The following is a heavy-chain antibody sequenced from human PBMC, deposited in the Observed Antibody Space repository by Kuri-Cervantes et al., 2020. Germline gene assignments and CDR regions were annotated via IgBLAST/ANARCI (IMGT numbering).Heavy chain of an antibody. CDR2: ISSSGSTI. J-gene: IGHJ2*01. CDR3: ARGDYYDTSGPQEISWYFDL. Sequence: GESLKISCAASGFTFSSYWMSWVRQAPGKGLEWVSYISSSGSTIYYADSVKGRFTVSRDTFKNTLYLQMNSLRAEDTAIYYCARGDYYDTSGPQEISWYFDLWGRGTLVTVSS. D-gene: IGHD3-22*01. CDR1: GFTFSSYW. V-gene: IGHV3-48*01.